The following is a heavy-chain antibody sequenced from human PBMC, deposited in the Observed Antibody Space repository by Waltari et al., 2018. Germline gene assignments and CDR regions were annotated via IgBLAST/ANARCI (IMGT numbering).Heavy chain of an antibody. V-gene: IGHV1-2*06. CDR1: GYTFTGYY. Sequence: QVQLVQSGAEVKKPGASVKVSCKASGYTFTGYYMHWVRQAPGQGLEWMGRINPNSGGTNYAQKFQGRVTMTRDTSISTAYMELSRLRSDDTAVYYCARITIFGVVIDSPTYYFDYWGQGTLVTVSS. J-gene: IGHJ4*02. D-gene: IGHD3-3*01. CDR3: ARITIFGVVIDSPTYYFDY. CDR2: INPNSGGT.